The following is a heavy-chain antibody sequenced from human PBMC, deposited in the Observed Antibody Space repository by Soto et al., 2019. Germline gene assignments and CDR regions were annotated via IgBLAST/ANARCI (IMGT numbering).Heavy chain of an antibody. CDR3: AYSSTPFDY. Sequence: EVQLLESGGGLVQPGGSLRLSCAASGFTFSSYARSWVRQAPGKGLVWVSAISGSGGRTYYADSVKGRCTTSRDNSKNTLYLQMNSLRAEDTAVYYCAYSSTPFDYWGQGTLVTVSS. CDR2: ISGSGGRT. V-gene: IGHV3-23*01. CDR1: GFTFSSYA. J-gene: IGHJ4*02. D-gene: IGHD6-13*01.